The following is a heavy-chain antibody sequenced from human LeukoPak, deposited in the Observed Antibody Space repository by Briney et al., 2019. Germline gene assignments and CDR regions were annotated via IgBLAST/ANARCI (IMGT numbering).Heavy chain of an antibody. CDR2: ISSSGSTI. D-gene: IGHD6-13*01. CDR1: GFTFSDYY. Sequence: GGSLRLSCAASGFTFSDYYMSWIRQAPGKGLEWVSYISSSGSTIYYTDSVKGRFTISRDNAKNSLYLQMNSLRAEDTAVYYCARVRGIAAAGDAFDIWGQGTMVTVSS. V-gene: IGHV3-11*04. J-gene: IGHJ3*02. CDR3: ARVRGIAAAGDAFDI.